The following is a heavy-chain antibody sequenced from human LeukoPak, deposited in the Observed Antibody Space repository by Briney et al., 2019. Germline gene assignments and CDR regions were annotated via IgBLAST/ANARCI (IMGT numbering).Heavy chain of an antibody. CDR2: VSCSGGST. CDR1: GFTFSTYA. J-gene: IGHJ4*02. D-gene: IGHD5-12*01. V-gene: IGHV3-23*01. CDR3: AKLSGYEKYPDY. Sequence: GGSLRLSCAASGFTFSTYAMSWVRQAPGKGLEWVSAVSCSGGSTYYADSVEGRFTISRDNSKNTLYLQMNSLRAEDTAVYYCAKLSGYEKYPDYWGQGTLVTVSS.